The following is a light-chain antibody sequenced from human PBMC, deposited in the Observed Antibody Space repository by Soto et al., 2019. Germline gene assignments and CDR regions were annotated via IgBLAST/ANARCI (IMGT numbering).Light chain of an antibody. Sequence: DIQMTQSPSTLSASVGDRVTITCRASQSISVWLAWYQQKAGKAPNLLIYKAYRLESGVPSRFSGSGSETEFTLTISDLQPGDSATYYCQQYNSYSPTFGQGTKVDIK. CDR3: QQYNSYSPT. CDR2: KAY. J-gene: IGKJ1*01. V-gene: IGKV1-5*03. CDR1: QSISVW.